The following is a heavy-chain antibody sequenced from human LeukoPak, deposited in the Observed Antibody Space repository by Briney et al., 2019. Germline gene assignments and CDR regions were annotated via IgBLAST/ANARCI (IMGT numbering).Heavy chain of an antibody. V-gene: IGHV1-69*05. Sequence: ASVKVSCKASGGTFSSYAISWVRQAPGQGLEWMGGIIPIFGTANYAQKFQGRVTITTDESTSTAYMELSSLRSEDTAVYYCAGTMGATFLSFDYWGQGTLVTVSS. CDR3: AGTMGATFLSFDY. D-gene: IGHD1-26*01. CDR1: GGTFSSYA. CDR2: IIPIFGTA. J-gene: IGHJ4*02.